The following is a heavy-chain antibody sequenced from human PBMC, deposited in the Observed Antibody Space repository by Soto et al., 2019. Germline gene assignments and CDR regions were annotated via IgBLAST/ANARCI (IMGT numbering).Heavy chain of an antibody. V-gene: IGHV4-59*08. Sequence: SETLSLTCTVSGASISSNYWTWIRQPPGKGLEWIGYIHYSGSTDYNPSLKSRVTISLDTSKSQFSLKMSSVTAADTAVYYCARSSTGYGGAVWGQGTLVTVSS. CDR3: ARSSTGYGGAV. CDR1: GASISSNY. D-gene: IGHD3-9*01. J-gene: IGHJ4*02. CDR2: IHYSGST.